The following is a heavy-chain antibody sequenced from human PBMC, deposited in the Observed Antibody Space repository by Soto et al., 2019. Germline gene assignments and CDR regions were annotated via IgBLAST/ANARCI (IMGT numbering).Heavy chain of an antibody. D-gene: IGHD6-19*01. CDR1: GFTFSSYA. J-gene: IGHJ3*02. CDR3: AKVGISGWYVFDAFDI. Sequence: EVQLLESGGGLVQPGGSLRLSCAASGFTFSSYAMSWVRQAPGKGLEWVSAISGSGGSTYYADSVKGRFTISRDNSKNTLYLQINSLRAEDTDVYYCAKVGISGWYVFDAFDIWGQGTMVTVS. CDR2: ISGSGGST. V-gene: IGHV3-23*01.